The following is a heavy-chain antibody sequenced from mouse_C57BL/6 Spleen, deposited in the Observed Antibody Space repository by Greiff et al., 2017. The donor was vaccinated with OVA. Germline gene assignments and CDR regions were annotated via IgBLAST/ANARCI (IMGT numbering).Heavy chain of an antibody. D-gene: IGHD1-1*01. Sequence: VQVVESGAELVRPGTSVKMSCKASGYTFTNYWIGWAKQRPGHGLEWIGDIYPGGGYTNYNEKFKGKATLTADKSSSTAYMQFSSLTSEDSAIYYCARREITTYAMDYWGQGTSVTVSS. CDR1: GYTFTNYW. CDR3: ARREITTYAMDY. CDR2: IYPGGGYT. V-gene: IGHV1-63*01. J-gene: IGHJ4*01.